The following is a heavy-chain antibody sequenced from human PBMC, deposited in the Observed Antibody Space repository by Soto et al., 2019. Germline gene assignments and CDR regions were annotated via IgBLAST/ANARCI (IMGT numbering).Heavy chain of an antibody. V-gene: IGHV3-30*18. CDR1: GFTFSSYG. CDR3: AKDKGHSGSPAPDY. CDR2: ISYDGSNK. Sequence: GGSLRLSCAASGFTFSSYGMHWVRQAPGKGLEWVAVISYDGSNKYYADSVKGRFTISRDNSKNTLYLQMNSLRAEDTAVYYCAKDKGHSGSPAPDYWGQGT. D-gene: IGHD1-26*01. J-gene: IGHJ4*02.